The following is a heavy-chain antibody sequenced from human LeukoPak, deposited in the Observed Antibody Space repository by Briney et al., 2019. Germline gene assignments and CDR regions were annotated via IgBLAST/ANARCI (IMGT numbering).Heavy chain of an antibody. J-gene: IGHJ4*02. CDR1: GGSISSSNW. CDR2: IYYSGST. CDR3: ARAYYYGSEYYFDY. D-gene: IGHD3-10*01. V-gene: IGHV4-39*01. Sequence: SETLSLTCAVSGGSISSSNWWSWVRQPPGKGLEWIGSIYYSGSTYYNPSLKSRVTISVDTSKNQFSLKLSSVTAADTAVYYCARAYYYGSEYYFDYWGQGTLVTVSS.